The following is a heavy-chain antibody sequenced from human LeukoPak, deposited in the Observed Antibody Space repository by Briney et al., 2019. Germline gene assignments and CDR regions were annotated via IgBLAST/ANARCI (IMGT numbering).Heavy chain of an antibody. Sequence: SETLSLTCAVSDDSFSSHYWTRIRQPPGKGLEWIGYISYIGTTNYNPSLKSRVTISIDTSKNQFSLKLSSVTAADTAVYYCARDLVTVTKGFDIWGQGTMVSVSS. J-gene: IGHJ3*02. CDR2: ISYIGTT. D-gene: IGHD4-17*01. CDR3: ARDLVTVTKGFDI. V-gene: IGHV4-59*11. CDR1: DDSFSSHY.